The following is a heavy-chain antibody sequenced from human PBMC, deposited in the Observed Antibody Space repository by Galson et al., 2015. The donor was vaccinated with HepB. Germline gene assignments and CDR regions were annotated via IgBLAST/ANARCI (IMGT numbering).Heavy chain of an antibody. CDR1: GGSISSDTYY. CDR3: ARQQLAAGRVHFFDY. Sequence: ETLSLTCTVSGGSISSDTYYWAWIRQPPGKGLEWIGSVKHSGNTYYNPSLKSRVTISVDASKNQFSLNLNSVTAADTAVYYCARQQLAAGRVHFFDYWGQGTLATVSS. J-gene: IGHJ4*02. V-gene: IGHV4-39*01. CDR2: VKHSGNT. D-gene: IGHD6-13*01.